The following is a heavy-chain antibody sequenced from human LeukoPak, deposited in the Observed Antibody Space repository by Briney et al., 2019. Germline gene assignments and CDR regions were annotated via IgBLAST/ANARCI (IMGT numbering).Heavy chain of an antibody. CDR1: GFTFSSYG. CDR3: AKDHNSSSWGGNFDY. V-gene: IGHV3-30*18. CDR2: ISYDGSNK. Sequence: GGSLRLSCAASGFTFSSYGMHWARQAPGKGLEWVALISYDGSNKYYADSEKGRFTISRDNSKNTLYLQMNSLRAEDTAVYYCAKDHNSSSWGGNFDYWGQGTLVTVSS. J-gene: IGHJ4*02. D-gene: IGHD6-13*01.